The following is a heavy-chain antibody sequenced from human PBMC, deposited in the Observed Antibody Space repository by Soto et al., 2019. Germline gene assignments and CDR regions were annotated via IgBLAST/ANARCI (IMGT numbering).Heavy chain of an antibody. J-gene: IGHJ6*02. CDR2: IYYSGST. CDR3: ATVYGSGSYFVYYGMDV. D-gene: IGHD3-10*01. Sequence: PSGTLSLPSTVSGGPARGGGYYWGWIRRPPGKGLEWIGYIYYSGSTNYNPSLKSRVTISVDTSKNQFSLKLSSVTAADTAVYYCATVYGSGSYFVYYGMDVWGQGTTVTVSS. V-gene: IGHV4-61*08. CDR1: GGPARGGGYY.